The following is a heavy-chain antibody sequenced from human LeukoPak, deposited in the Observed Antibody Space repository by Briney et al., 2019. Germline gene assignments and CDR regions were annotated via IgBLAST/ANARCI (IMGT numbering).Heavy chain of an antibody. CDR2: ISGSGGGT. CDR3: AKDLRGYSGYDSGVGY. D-gene: IGHD5-12*01. V-gene: IGHV3-23*01. Sequence: GGSLRLSCAASGFTFSSYAMSWVRQAPGKGLEWVSAISGSGGGTYYADSVKGRFSISRDNSKNTLYLQMKSLRAEETAVYYCAKDLRGYSGYDSGVGYWGQGTLVTVSS. J-gene: IGHJ4*02. CDR1: GFTFSSYA.